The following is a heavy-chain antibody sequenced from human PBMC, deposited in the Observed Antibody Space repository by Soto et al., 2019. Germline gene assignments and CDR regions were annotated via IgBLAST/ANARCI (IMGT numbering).Heavy chain of an antibody. V-gene: IGHV3-33*01. CDR2: IGSDGARD. J-gene: IGHJ4*02. CDR3: ARDDDYPNKGLDY. D-gene: IGHD4-17*01. Sequence: QVQLVESGGGVVQPGGSLRLSCAASGFTFGRHGMHWVRQAPGKGLEWVAVIGSDGARDSYADSMKGRFSISRDNGQNTLYLQINSLRVEDTAVYYCARDDDYPNKGLDYWGQGPLVTVSS. CDR1: GFTFGRHG.